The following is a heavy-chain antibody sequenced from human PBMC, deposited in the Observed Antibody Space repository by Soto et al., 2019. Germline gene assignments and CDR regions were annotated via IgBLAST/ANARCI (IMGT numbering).Heavy chain of an antibody. CDR1: GGSISSGGYY. Sequence: SETLSLTCTVSGGSISSGGYYWSWIRQHPGKGLEWIGYIYYSGSTYYNPSLKSRVTISVDTSKNQFSLKLSSVTAADTAVYYCARGHLMVYAISGPSYFDYWGQGTLVTVSS. D-gene: IGHD2-8*01. V-gene: IGHV4-31*03. CDR2: IYYSGST. CDR3: ARGHLMVYAISGPSYFDY. J-gene: IGHJ4*02.